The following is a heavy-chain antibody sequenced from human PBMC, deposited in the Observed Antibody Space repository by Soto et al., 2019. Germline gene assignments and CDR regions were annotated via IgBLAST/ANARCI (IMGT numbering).Heavy chain of an antibody. D-gene: IGHD1-1*01. V-gene: IGHV3-21*01. CDR3: ARSPGRDSYNQFES. Sequence: VGSLRLSCAASGFTFSIYSMSWVRQAPGKGLEWVSSISSDSSYIYYADSVKGRFTISRDNAKSSLYLQMSSLRAEDTAVYYCARSPGRDSYNQFESWGQGTLVTVSS. CDR1: GFTFSIYS. CDR2: ISSDSSYI. J-gene: IGHJ4*02.